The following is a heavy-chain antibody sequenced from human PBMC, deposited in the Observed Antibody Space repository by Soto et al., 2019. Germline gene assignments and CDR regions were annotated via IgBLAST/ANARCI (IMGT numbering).Heavy chain of an antibody. CDR3: ASHSRGWTYFDY. V-gene: IGHV3-48*02. CDR2: ISSDSNTI. CDR1: GLTFSTFA. D-gene: IGHD6-19*01. J-gene: IGHJ4*02. Sequence: EVQLVESGGGLVQPGGSLRLSCAASGLTFSTFAMNWVRQAPGKGLEWVSYISSDSNTINYADSVKGRFTISRDNARNSLYLQMNSLRDEDTAMYYCASHSRGWTYFDYWGQGALVTVSS.